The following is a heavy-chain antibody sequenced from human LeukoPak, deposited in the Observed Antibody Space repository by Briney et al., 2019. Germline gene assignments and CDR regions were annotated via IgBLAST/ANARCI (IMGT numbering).Heavy chain of an antibody. CDR1: GCTFSSYA. D-gene: IGHD6-19*01. V-gene: IGHV3-23*01. CDR3: AKITGYSSGWFDY. J-gene: IGHJ4*02. CDR2: ISWASGSI. Sequence: PGGSLRLSCAASGCTFSSYAMSWVRQAPGKGLEWVSGISWASGSIGYADSVKGRFTISRDNSKNTLYLQMNSLRAEDTAVYYCAKITGYSSGWFDYWGQGTLVTVSS.